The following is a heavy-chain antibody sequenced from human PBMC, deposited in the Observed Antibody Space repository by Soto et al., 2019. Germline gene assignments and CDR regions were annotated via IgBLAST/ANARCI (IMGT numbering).Heavy chain of an antibody. V-gene: IGHV3-21*01. CDR1: GFTFSSYS. D-gene: IGHD1-26*01. CDR2: ISSSSSYI. CDR3: ARGPPWEDFDY. J-gene: IGHJ4*02. Sequence: GGSLRLSCAASGFTFSSYSMNWVRQAPGKGLEWVSSISSSSSYIYCADSVKGRFTISRDNAKNSLYLQMNSLRAEDTAVYYCARGPPWEDFDYWGQGTLVTVSS.